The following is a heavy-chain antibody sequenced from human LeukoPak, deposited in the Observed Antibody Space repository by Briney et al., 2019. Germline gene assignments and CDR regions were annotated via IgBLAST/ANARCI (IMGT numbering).Heavy chain of an antibody. Sequence: SQTLSLTCAISGDSVSINSDVWNWIRQSPSRGLEWLGRTYYRSRWFNDYAVSVKGQITINPDTSKNQFSLQLNSVTPEDTAVYYCARDADWAYDAFDLWGQGTMVTVSS. D-gene: IGHD3-9*01. CDR1: GDSVSINSDV. J-gene: IGHJ3*01. CDR2: TYYRSRWFN. CDR3: ARDADWAYDAFDL. V-gene: IGHV6-1*01.